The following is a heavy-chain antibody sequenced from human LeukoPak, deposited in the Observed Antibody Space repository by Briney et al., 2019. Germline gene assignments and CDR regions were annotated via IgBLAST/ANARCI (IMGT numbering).Heavy chain of an antibody. CDR3: ARHGKLSSSRNWFDP. CDR2: IYLDEFDV. D-gene: IGHD1-26*01. CDR1: GYSFTSYW. J-gene: IGHJ5*02. Sequence: GESLKIPCYASGYSFTSYWIGWARQMPGKGLEWTGLIYLDEFDVRYSPSFQGQVTISADKSIPPAYLQWSRLRASDTAIYYCARHGKLSSSRNWFDPWGQGTLVTVSS. V-gene: IGHV5-51*01.